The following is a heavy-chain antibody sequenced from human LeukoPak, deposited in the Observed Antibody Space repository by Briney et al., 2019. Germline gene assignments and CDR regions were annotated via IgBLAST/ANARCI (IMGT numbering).Heavy chain of an antibody. J-gene: IGHJ4*02. CDR1: GYTFTLYG. D-gene: IGHD3-10*01. Sequence: GASVKVSCKASGYTFTLYGITWVRQAPGQGLEWMGWISTNNGNTNFAQKLQGRVTMTTDTSTSTANMELRSLRSDDTAVYYCARAKPKNMVRGLIMRRESRYYFDYWGQGTLVTVSS. V-gene: IGHV1-18*01. CDR3: ARAKPKNMVRGLIMRRESRYYFDY. CDR2: ISTNNGNT.